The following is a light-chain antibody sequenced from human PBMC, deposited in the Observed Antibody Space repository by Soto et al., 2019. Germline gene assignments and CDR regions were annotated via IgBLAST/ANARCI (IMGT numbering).Light chain of an antibody. J-gene: IGKJ1*01. CDR1: QSVYGY. CDR3: HQYYGCLPT. Sequence: EIVMTQSPGTLSVSPGERATLSCSASQSVYGYLAWYQQKHGHAPSLLIYGASTRAAAVPARFTGSGSGTDFTLIISVRQSADCAVYYCHQYYGCLPTFGQGTKVEIK. V-gene: IGKV3-15*01. CDR2: GAS.